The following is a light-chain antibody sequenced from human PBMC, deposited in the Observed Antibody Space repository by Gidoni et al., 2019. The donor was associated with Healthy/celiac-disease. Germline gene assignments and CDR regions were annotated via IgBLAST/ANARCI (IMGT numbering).Light chain of an antibody. Sequence: EIVITQSPATLSLSHGERATLSCRASQSVSSNLAWYQQKPGQAPRRLIYGASTRATGIPARFSGSGSGTEFTLTISSLQSEDFAVYYCQQYNNWQTFGQGTKLEIK. V-gene: IGKV3-15*01. CDR3: QQYNNWQT. CDR2: GAS. J-gene: IGKJ2*01. CDR1: QSVSSN.